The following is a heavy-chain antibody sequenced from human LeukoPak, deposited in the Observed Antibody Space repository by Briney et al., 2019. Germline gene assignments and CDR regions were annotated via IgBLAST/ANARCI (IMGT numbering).Heavy chain of an antibody. V-gene: IGHV3-20*04. CDR1: GFTFDDYG. CDR2: INWNDGST. D-gene: IGHD7-27*01. Sequence: GGSLRLSCAASGFTFDDYGMSWVRQAPGKGLEWVSGINWNDGSTGYADSVKGRFTISRDNAKNSLYLQMNSLRAEDTALYYCARAGGGKLGTFLAAFDYWGQGTLVTVSS. J-gene: IGHJ4*02. CDR3: ARAGGGKLGTFLAAFDY.